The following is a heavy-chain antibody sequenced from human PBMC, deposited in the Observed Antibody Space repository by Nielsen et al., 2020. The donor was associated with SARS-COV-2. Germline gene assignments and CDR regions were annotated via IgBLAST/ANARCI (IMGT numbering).Heavy chain of an antibody. CDR1: GYTFTRYY. CDR3: ARGEDYFGYDPSNAFDI. J-gene: IGHJ3*02. CDR2: INPSGGST. D-gene: IGHD2-2*03. Sequence: ASVKVSCKASGYTFTRYYMHWVRQAPAQGLEWMGIINPSGGSTSYAQKFQGRVTMTRDTSTSTVYMELSSLRSEDTAVYYCARGEDYFGYDPSNAFDIWGQGTMVTVSS. V-gene: IGHV1-46*01.